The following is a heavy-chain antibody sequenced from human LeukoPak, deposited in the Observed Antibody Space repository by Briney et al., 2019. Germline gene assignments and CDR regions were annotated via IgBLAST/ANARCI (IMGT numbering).Heavy chain of an antibody. J-gene: IGHJ6*03. CDR1: GGSNSSGGYF. D-gene: IGHD3-22*01. Sequence: SETLSLTCTVSGGSNSSGGYFWTWIRQPAGKGLEWIGYIYYSGSTNYNPSLKSRVTISVDTSKNQFSLKLSSVTAADTAVYYCARGTYYYDSSGYYYYYYYYMDVWGKGTTVTISS. CDR3: ARGTYYYDSSGYYYYYYYYMDV. CDR2: IYYSGST. V-gene: IGHV4-61*10.